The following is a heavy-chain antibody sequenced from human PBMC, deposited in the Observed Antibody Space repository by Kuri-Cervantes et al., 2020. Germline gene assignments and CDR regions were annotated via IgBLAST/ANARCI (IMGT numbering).Heavy chain of an antibody. Sequence: ASVKVSCKASGYTFTGYYMHWVRQAPGQGLEWMGWINPNSGGTNYAQKFQGRVTMTRDTSISTAYMELSRLRSDDAAVYYCARVLRSALGAFDIWGQGTMVTVSS. J-gene: IGHJ3*02. V-gene: IGHV1-2*02. CDR2: INPNSGGT. CDR3: ARVLRSALGAFDI. D-gene: IGHD5-24*01. CDR1: GYTFTGYY.